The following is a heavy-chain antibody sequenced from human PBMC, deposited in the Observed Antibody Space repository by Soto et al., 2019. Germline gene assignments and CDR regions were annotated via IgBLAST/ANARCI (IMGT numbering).Heavy chain of an antibody. CDR2: INPSGGST. D-gene: IGHD2-8*01. CDR3: ARGGYCTNGVCPPLNIVTDWFDP. V-gene: IGHV1-46*01. CDR1: GYTFTSYY. Sequence: ASVKVSCKVSGYTFTSYYMHWVRQAPGQGLEWMGIINPSGGSTSYAQKFQGRVTMTRDTSTSTVYMELSSLRSEDTAVYYCARGGYCTNGVCPPLNIVTDWFDPWGQGTLVTVSS. J-gene: IGHJ5*02.